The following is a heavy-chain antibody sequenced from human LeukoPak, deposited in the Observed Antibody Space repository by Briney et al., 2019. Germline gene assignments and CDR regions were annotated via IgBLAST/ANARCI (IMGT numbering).Heavy chain of an antibody. D-gene: IGHD6-13*01. CDR1: GYTFTSYG. CDR2: ISAYNGNT. CDR3: ASHSIAAAGTGEFDY. J-gene: IGHJ4*02. Sequence: ASVKVSCKASGYTFTSYGISWVRQAPGQGLEWMGWISAYNGNTNYAQKLQGRVTMTKDTSTSTAYMELRSLRSDDTAVYYCASHSIAAAGTGEFDYWGQGTLVTVSS. V-gene: IGHV1-18*01.